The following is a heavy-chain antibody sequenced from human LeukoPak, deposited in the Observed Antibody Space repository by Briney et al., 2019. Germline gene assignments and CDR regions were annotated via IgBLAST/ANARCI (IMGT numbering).Heavy chain of an antibody. V-gene: IGHV3-74*01. CDR3: ARGHLPTPRSAMDV. J-gene: IGHJ6*02. D-gene: IGHD3-3*02. CDR1: GFTFSSYW. Sequence: HPGGSLRLSCAASGFTFSSYWEHWVRQAPGKGLVWVLRVNSDESITTYADSVNGRFTISRDNAKNTLYLQMKSLRAEDTAVYYCARGHLPTPRSAMDVWGQGTTVTVSS. CDR2: VNSDESIT.